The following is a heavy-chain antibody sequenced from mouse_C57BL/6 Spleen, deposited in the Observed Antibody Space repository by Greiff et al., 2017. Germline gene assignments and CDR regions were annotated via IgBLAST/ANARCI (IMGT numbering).Heavy chain of an antibody. Sequence: EVMLVESGGDLVKPGGSLKLSCAASGFTFSSYGMSWVRQTPDKRLEWVATISSGGSYTYYPDSVKGRFTISRDNAKNTLYLQMSLLRSEYTAIYYCARRYYGSREDYFDYWGQGTTLTVSS. D-gene: IGHD1-1*01. CDR3: ARRYYGSREDYFDY. CDR2: ISSGGSYT. J-gene: IGHJ2*01. CDR1: GFTFSSYG. V-gene: IGHV5-6*02.